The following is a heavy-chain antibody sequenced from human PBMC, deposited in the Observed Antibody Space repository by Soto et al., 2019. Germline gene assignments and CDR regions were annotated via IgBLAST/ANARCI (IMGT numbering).Heavy chain of an antibody. CDR1: GGSISSGGYY. CDR3: ARVYSGYDYRGWFDP. V-gene: IGHV4-31*01. CDR2: IYYSGIT. J-gene: IGHJ5*02. D-gene: IGHD5-12*01. Sequence: QVQLQESGPGLVKPSQTLSLTCTVSGGSISSGGYYWSWIRQHPGKGLEWIGYIYYSGITYNNPSLKSLVTISVHTSKNQCSLKLSSVTAADTAVYYCARVYSGYDYRGWFDPWGQGSLVTVSS.